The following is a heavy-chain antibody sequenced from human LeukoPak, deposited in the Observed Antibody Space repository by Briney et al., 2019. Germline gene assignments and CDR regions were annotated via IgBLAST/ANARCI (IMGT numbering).Heavy chain of an antibody. CDR1: GFTFSTYA. D-gene: IGHD4-17*01. CDR3: ARPIYGDSAGYFDY. J-gene: IGHJ4*02. Sequence: PGGSLRLSCTASGFTFSTYAMSWIRQPPGKGLEWIGSIYYLGSTYYNPSLKSRVTISVDTSKNQFSLKLSSVTAADTAVYYCARPIYGDSAGYFDYWGQGTLVTVSS. CDR2: IYYLGST. V-gene: IGHV4-39*01.